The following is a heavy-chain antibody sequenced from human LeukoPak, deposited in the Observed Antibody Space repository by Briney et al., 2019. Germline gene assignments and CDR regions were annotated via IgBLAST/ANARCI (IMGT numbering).Heavy chain of an antibody. CDR1: GGSISSGGYY. V-gene: IGHV4-31*03. CDR2: IYYSGST. D-gene: IGHD3-22*01. CDR3: ARVADPRQWYYCDSSGYYYFDY. J-gene: IGHJ4*02. Sequence: SETLSLTCTVSGGSISSGGYYWSWIRQHPGKGLEWIGYIYYSGSTYYNPSLKSRVTISVDTSKNQFSLKLSSVTAADTAVYYCARVADPRQWYYCDSSGYYYFDYWGQGTLVTVSS.